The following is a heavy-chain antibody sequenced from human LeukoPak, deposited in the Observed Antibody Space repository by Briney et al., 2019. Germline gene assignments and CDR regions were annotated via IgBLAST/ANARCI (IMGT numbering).Heavy chain of an antibody. Sequence: GGSLRLSCAASGFTFSSYAMSWVRQAPGKGLEWVSAISGSGGSTYYADSVKGRFTISRDNSKNTLYLQMNSLRAEDTAVYYCARKRGYNGFFDYWGQGTLVTVSS. CDR3: ARKRGYNGFFDY. CDR2: ISGSGGST. D-gene: IGHD5-12*01. V-gene: IGHV3-23*01. J-gene: IGHJ4*02. CDR1: GFTFSSYA.